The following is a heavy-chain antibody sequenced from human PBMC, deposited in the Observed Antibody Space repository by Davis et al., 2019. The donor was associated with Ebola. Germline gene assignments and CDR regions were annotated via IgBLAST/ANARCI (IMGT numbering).Heavy chain of an antibody. D-gene: IGHD1-26*01. CDR3: AKDTSNIWFDI. V-gene: IGHV3-30*04. Sequence: GESLKISCAASGFTFSSFAMHWVRQAPGKGLEWVAVISSDGSFESYADSVKGRFTISRDNSKNTLYLQMNGLRVEDTAIYYCAKDTSNIWFDIWGQGTNVTVSS. CDR2: ISSDGSFE. CDR1: GFTFSSFA. J-gene: IGHJ3*02.